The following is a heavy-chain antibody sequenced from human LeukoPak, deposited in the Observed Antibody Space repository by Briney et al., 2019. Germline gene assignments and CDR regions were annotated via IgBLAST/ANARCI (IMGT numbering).Heavy chain of an antibody. CDR3: ARDRDCSGGSCFLNWFDP. V-gene: IGHV1-69*04. Sequence: SVKVSCKASGGTFSSYTISWVRQAPGQGLEWMGRIIPILGIANYAQKFQGRVTITADKSTSTAYMELRSLRSEDTAVYYCARDRDCSGGSCFLNWFDPWGQGTLVTVSS. CDR1: GGTFSSYT. CDR2: IIPILGIA. D-gene: IGHD2-15*01. J-gene: IGHJ5*02.